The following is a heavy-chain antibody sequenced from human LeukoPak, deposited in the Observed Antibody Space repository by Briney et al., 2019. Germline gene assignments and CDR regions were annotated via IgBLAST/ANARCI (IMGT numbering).Heavy chain of an antibody. CDR1: GFTFSSYA. V-gene: IGHV3-30-3*01. CDR2: ISYDGSNK. D-gene: IGHD6-13*01. CDR3: ARDWQQQLVPYYYYGMDV. Sequence: GGSLRLSCAASGFTFSSYAMHWVRQAPGKGLEWVAVISYDGSNKYYADSVKGRFTISRDNSKNTLYLQMNSLRAEDTAVYYCARDWQQQLVPYYYYGMDVWGQGTTVTVSS. J-gene: IGHJ6*02.